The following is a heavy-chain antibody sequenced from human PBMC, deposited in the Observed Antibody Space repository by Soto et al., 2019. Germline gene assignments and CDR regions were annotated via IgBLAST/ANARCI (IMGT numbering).Heavy chain of an antibody. V-gene: IGHV2-26*01. CDR1: GFSLTTGKMG. Sequence: SGPTLVNPTETLTLTCTVSGFSLTTGKMGVSWIRQPPGKALEWLAHIFSDNERSYSSSLQGRLTISKDTSGSQVVLSMTNVDPVDTATYYCARMNVDSYQFYYAMDVWGQGTTVTVSS. J-gene: IGHJ6*02. D-gene: IGHD4-17*01. CDR2: IFSDNER. CDR3: ARMNVDSYQFYYAMDV.